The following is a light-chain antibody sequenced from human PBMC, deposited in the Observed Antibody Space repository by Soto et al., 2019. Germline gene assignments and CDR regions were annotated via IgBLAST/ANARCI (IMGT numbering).Light chain of an antibody. CDR1: QGIRND. J-gene: IGKJ1*01. CDR3: LQDYNYPLST. Sequence: AIQMTQSPSSLSASVGDRVTITCRASQGIRNDLGWYQQKPGKAPKLLIYAASSLQSGVPSRFSGSGSGTDFTLTISSLQPEDFATYYCLQDYNYPLSTFGQGTKVEIK. V-gene: IGKV1-6*01. CDR2: AAS.